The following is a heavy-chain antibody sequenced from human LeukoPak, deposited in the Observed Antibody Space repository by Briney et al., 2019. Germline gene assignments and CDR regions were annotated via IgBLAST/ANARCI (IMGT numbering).Heavy chain of an antibody. CDR2: ISADNGNT. J-gene: IGHJ6*03. Sequence: ASVKVSCKASGYTFTSYGISWVRQAPGQGPEWMGWISADNGNTNYAEKVQGRVTMTTDTSTTTAYMELRSLRSDDTAVYYCARDGETGTMYYYYMDVWGKGTTVTVSS. D-gene: IGHD1-7*01. V-gene: IGHV1-18*01. CDR3: ARDGETGTMYYYYMDV. CDR1: GYTFTSYG.